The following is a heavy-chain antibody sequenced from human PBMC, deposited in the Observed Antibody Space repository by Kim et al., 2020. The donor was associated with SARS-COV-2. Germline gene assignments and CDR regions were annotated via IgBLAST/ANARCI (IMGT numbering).Heavy chain of an antibody. CDR1: GFTFSSYS. Sequence: GGSLRLSCAASGFTFSSYSMNWVRQAPGKGLEWVSSISSSSSYIYYADSVKGRFTISRDNAKNSLYLQMNSLRAEDTAVYYCARVGYYYYPDPNPGWYFDYWGQGTLVTVSS. CDR3: ARVGYYYYPDPNPGWYFDY. CDR2: ISSSSSYI. J-gene: IGHJ4*02. D-gene: IGHD3-22*01. V-gene: IGHV3-21*01.